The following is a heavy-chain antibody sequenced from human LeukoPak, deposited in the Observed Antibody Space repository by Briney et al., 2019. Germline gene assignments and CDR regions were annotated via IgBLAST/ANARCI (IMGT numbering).Heavy chain of an antibody. J-gene: IGHJ4*02. CDR1: GFTFSSYS. V-gene: IGHV3-21*04. D-gene: IGHD3-16*01. Sequence: GGSLRLSCAASGFTFSSYSMNWVRQAPGKGLEWVSPISSSSYIYYADSVKGRFTISRDNAKNSLYLQMNSLRAEDTAVYYCARAGGTFDYWGQGTLVTVSS. CDR2: ISSSSYI. CDR3: ARAGGTFDY.